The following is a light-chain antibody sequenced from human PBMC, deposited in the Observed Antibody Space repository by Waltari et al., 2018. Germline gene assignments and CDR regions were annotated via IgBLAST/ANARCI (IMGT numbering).Light chain of an antibody. Sequence: DIQMTQSPSSLSASVGDRVTITCRASQGISNWLAWYQQKPGKAPKLLIYRASNLETGFPSRFSGSGSGTDFTLTISSLQPEDIATYYCQQHDNSPPTFGQGTKVEIK. V-gene: IGKV1-33*01. CDR1: QGISNW. J-gene: IGKJ1*01. CDR3: QQHDNSPPT. CDR2: RAS.